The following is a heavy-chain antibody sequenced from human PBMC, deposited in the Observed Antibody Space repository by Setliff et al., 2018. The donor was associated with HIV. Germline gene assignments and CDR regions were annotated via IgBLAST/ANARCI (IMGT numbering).Heavy chain of an antibody. V-gene: IGHV2-5*01. J-gene: IGHJ4*02. CDR2: IYWNNNK. CDR1: GLPLSTSGVG. CDR3: AYSGRQLRGPYFNF. Sequence: SGPTLVNPTQTLTLTCTFSGLPLSTSGVGVGWIRQSPGKALEWLAFIYWNNNKHYSTSLKSRLTVTKDTSKNRVVFTMTNMDPVDTATYYCAYSGRQLRGPYFNFWGQGTPVTVSS. D-gene: IGHD1-1*01.